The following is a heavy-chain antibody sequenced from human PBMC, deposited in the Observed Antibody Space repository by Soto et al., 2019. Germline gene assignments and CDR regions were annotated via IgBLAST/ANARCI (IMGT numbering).Heavy chain of an antibody. CDR1: GYTLTGYY. Sequence: GASVKVSSTDSGYTLTGYYMHWVRQAPGQGLEWMGWINPNSGGTNYAQKFQGWVTMTRDTSISTAYMELSRLRSDDTAVYYCAREKSASLTFDPWGQGTLVTVSS. D-gene: IGHD6-6*01. CDR2: INPNSGGT. J-gene: IGHJ5*02. CDR3: AREKSASLTFDP. V-gene: IGHV1-2*04.